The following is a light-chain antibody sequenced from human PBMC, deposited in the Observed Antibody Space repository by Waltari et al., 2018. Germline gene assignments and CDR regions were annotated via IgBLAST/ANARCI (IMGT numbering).Light chain of an antibody. CDR1: SSDVGTYNL. J-gene: IGLJ3*02. CDR2: DDH. CDR3: CSYAGSYTWV. V-gene: IGLV2-23*01. Sequence: QSALTQPASVSGSPGQSITISCTGTSSDVGTYNLVSLYQRYPGKAPKVMIYDDHRRPSGVSDRFSGSKSGNTASLTLSGVQAEDEADYYCCSYAGSYTWVFGGGTKLTVL.